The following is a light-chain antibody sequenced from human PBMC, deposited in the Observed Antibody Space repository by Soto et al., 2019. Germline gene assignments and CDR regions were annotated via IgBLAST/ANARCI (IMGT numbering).Light chain of an antibody. Sequence: QSVLTQPPSVSAAPGQRVTISCSGSGSNIGKNDVSWYLLLPGAAPKLLIYDTNKRPSGIPDRFSGSKSGTSATLGITGLQTGDEADYFCGTWDTRLSVVVFGGGTKLTVL. CDR1: GSNIGKND. J-gene: IGLJ2*01. CDR3: GTWDTRLSVVV. V-gene: IGLV1-51*01. CDR2: DTN.